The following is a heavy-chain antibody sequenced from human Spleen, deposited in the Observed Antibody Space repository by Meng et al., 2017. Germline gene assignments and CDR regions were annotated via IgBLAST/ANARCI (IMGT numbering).Heavy chain of an antibody. D-gene: IGHD2-2*01. Sequence: VKVQQWGRGLLKPSEPLSLTCVVSGGSFSDYYWSWIRQPPGKGLEWIGEINHSGSTNYNPSLKSRVTISLDTSKNQFSLKLSSVTAADTSVYYCARGLSIAVVPGHWFDPWGQGTLVTVSS. CDR3: ARGLSIAVVPGHWFDP. CDR1: GGSFSDYY. CDR2: INHSGST. V-gene: IGHV4-34*01. J-gene: IGHJ5*02.